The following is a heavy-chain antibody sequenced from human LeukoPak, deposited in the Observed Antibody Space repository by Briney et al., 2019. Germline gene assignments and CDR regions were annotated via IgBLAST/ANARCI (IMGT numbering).Heavy chain of an antibody. J-gene: IGHJ3*01. V-gene: IGHV3-33*08. CDR3: AREQYGSDDALDV. D-gene: IGHD4-17*01. CDR1: GITFSTYW. CDR2: IWYDGSNK. Sequence: GGSLRLSCAGSGITFSTYWLHWVRQAPGKGLEWVAVIWYDGSNKYYADSVKGRFTISRDNSKNTLYLQMNSLRAEDTAVYYCAREQYGSDDALDVWGQGTTVTVSS.